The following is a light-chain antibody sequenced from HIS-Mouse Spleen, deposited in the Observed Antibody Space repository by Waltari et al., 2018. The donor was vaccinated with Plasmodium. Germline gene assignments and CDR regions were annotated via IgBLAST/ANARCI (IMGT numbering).Light chain of an antibody. CDR2: AGS. CDR3: CSYAGSSTYV. CDR1: RSDVGSYNL. Sequence: QSALTQPASVSGSPGQSITISRTGTRSDVGSYNLVPWYQQHPGKAPKLMIYAGSKRPSGVSNRFSGSKSGNTASLTISGLQAEDEADYYCCSYAGSSTYVFGTGTKVTVL. J-gene: IGLJ1*01. V-gene: IGLV2-23*01.